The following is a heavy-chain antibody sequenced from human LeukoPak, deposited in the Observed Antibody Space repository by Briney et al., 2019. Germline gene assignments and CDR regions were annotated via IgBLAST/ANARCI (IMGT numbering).Heavy chain of an antibody. CDR1: GLTVSNNY. CDR3: ARDVIYGSGSSRLFDI. D-gene: IGHD3-10*01. J-gene: IGHJ3*02. CDR2: IYSGGNT. Sequence: GGSLRLSCAASGLTVSNNYMTWVRQAPGKGLEWVSVIYSGGNTNYADSVKGRFTISRDNAKNSLFLQINSLRAEDTAVYYCARDVIYGSGSSRLFDIWGQGTLVTVS. V-gene: IGHV3-53*01.